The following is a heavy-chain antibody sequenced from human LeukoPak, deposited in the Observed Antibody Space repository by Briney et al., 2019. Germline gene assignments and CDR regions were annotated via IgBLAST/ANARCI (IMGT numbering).Heavy chain of an antibody. CDR2: IYYSGST. CDR3: ARHPEMATSKIDY. D-gene: IGHD5-24*01. CDR1: GGSISSYY. J-gene: IGHJ4*02. Sequence: PSETLSLTCTVSGGSISSYYWSWIRQPPGKGLEWIGYIYYSGSTNYNPSLKSRVTISVDTSKNQFSLKLSSVTAADTAVCYCARHPEMATSKIDYWGQGTLVTVSS. V-gene: IGHV4-59*08.